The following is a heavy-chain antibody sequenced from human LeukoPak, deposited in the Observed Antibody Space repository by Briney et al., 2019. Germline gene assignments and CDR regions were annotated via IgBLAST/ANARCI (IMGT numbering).Heavy chain of an antibody. V-gene: IGHV1-2*02. CDR2: INPNSGGT. Sequence: ASVKVSCKASGYTSTGYYMHWVRQAPGQGLEWMGWINPNSGGTNYAQKFQGRVTMTRDTSISTAYMELSRLRSDDTAVYYCARDYYDSSGYYSAGYWGQGTLVTVSS. CDR1: GYTSTGYY. CDR3: ARDYYDSSGYYSAGY. D-gene: IGHD3-22*01. J-gene: IGHJ4*02.